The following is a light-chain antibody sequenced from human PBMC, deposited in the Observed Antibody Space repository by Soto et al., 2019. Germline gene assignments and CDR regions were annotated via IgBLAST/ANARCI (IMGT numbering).Light chain of an antibody. V-gene: IGKV3-20*01. CDR3: QQYGNSPPNT. CDR1: QSVTSNY. J-gene: IGKJ2*01. CDR2: AIS. Sequence: EIVLTQSPGTLSLSPGESAALSCRASQSVTSNYLVWYRQKPGQAPRLLIYAISSRAAGIPDRFNGSGSGTDFTLTITRLEPEDSAVYYCQQYGNSPPNTFGQGTKVDIK.